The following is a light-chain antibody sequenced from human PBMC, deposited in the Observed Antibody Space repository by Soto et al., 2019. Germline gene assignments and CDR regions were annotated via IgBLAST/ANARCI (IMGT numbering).Light chain of an antibody. CDR2: AAT. CDR3: QQYGSSPYP. V-gene: IGKV3-20*01. CDR1: QSVSRNL. J-gene: IGKJ2*01. Sequence: ESVVPQSPGTLSLSPGERATLSCRASQSVSRNLVAWYQHKPGQAPRLLVYAATGRPGGIPDRFSGSGSGTDFTLTISRLEPEDCAVFYCQQYGSSPYPVGQGTKVEIK.